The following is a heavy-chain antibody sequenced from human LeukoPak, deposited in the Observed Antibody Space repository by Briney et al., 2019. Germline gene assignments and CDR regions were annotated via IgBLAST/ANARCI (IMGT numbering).Heavy chain of an antibody. D-gene: IGHD6-13*01. J-gene: IGHJ5*02. V-gene: IGHV3-21*01. CDR2: ISSSSSYI. Sequence: GGSLRLSCAASGFTFSSYSMNWVRQAPGKGLEWVSSISSSSSYIYYADSVKGRFTISRDNAKNSLYLQMNSLRAEDTAVYYCARDGGIAAAGILTWGQGTLVTVSS. CDR3: ARDGGIAAAGILT. CDR1: GFTFSSYS.